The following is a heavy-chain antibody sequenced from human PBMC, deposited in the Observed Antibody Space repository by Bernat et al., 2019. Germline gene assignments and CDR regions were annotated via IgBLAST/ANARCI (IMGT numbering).Heavy chain of an antibody. CDR3: ARGWELSY. Sequence: EVQLVQSGAELKKPGESLKISCKGSAYTFPNYWIAWVRQMPGKGLEWMGIIYPTDSDTRYSPSFQGQVTISADKSIFTAYLQWSSLKASDTAMYYCARGWELSYWGQGTLVTVSS. V-gene: IGHV5-51*03. CDR1: AYTFPNYW. D-gene: IGHD1-26*01. J-gene: IGHJ4*02. CDR2: IYPTDSDT.